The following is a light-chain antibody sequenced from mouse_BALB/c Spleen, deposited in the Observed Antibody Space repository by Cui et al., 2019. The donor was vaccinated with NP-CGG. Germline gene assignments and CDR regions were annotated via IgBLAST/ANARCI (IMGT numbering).Light chain of an antibody. CDR2: GTN. V-gene: IGLV1*01. J-gene: IGLJ1*01. CDR1: TGAVTTSNY. CDR3: ALWYSNHWM. Sequence: AVVTPEDALTTSPGETVTLTCRSSTGAVTTSNYANWVQEKPDHLFTGLIGGTNNRAPGVPARFSGSLIGDKAALTITGAQPEDEAIYFCALWYSNHWMFGGGTKLTVL.